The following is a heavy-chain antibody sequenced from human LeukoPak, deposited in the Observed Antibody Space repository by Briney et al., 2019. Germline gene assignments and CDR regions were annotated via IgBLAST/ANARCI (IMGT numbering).Heavy chain of an antibody. Sequence: ASVKVSCKASGYTFTSYGISWVRQAPGQGLEWMGWISAYNGNTNYAQKLQGRVTMTTDTSTSTAYMELRSLRSEDTAVYYCARFYGDDPLRYFDYWGQGTLVTVSS. CDR3: ARFYGDDPLRYFDY. D-gene: IGHD4-17*01. CDR1: GYTFTSYG. V-gene: IGHV1-18*01. CDR2: ISAYNGNT. J-gene: IGHJ4*02.